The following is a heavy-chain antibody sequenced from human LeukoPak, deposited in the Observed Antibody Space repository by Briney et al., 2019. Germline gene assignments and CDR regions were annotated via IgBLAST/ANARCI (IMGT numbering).Heavy chain of an antibody. J-gene: IGHJ3*02. D-gene: IGHD5-12*01. V-gene: IGHV3-74*01. Sequence: GGSLRLSCAASGFTFSSYWMHWVRQAPGKGLVWVSRINSDGSSTSYADSVKGRFTISRDNAKNTLYPQMNSLRAEDTAVYYCARGPGYAVGDAFDIWGQGTMVTVSS. CDR1: GFTFSSYW. CDR2: INSDGSST. CDR3: ARGPGYAVGDAFDI.